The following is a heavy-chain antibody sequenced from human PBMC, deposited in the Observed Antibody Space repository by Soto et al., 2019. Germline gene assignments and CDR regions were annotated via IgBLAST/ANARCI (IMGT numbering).Heavy chain of an antibody. CDR2: IYCSGST. CDR1: GGSISSSSYF. Sequence: PSETLSLTCTVSGGSISSSSYFWGWIRLRPGKGREWIGNIYCSGSTYYNPSLKSRVTISVNTTKNQFSLKLSSGTAADTAFYYCARKAGRAIGRDVWGEGTTVTVT. V-gene: IGHV4-39*01. J-gene: IGHJ6*02. CDR3: ARKAGRAIGRDV.